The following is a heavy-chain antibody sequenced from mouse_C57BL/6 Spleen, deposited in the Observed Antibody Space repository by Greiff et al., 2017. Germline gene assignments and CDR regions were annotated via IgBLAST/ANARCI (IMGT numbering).Heavy chain of an antibody. Sequence: VQLQQSGPELVKPGASVKISCKASGYTFTDYYMNWVKQSHGKSLEWIGDINPNNGGTSYNQKFKGKATLTVDKSSSTAYMELRSLTSEDSAVYYCARRGTARYFDVWGTGTTVTVSS. J-gene: IGHJ1*03. CDR3: ARRGTARYFDV. CDR2: INPNNGGT. D-gene: IGHD1-2*01. V-gene: IGHV1-26*01. CDR1: GYTFTDYY.